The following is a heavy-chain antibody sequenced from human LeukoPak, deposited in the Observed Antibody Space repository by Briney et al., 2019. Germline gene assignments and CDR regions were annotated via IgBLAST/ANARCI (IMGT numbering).Heavy chain of an antibody. D-gene: IGHD1-26*01. V-gene: IGHV3-30-3*01. CDR3: ARDRGSGTKDYYGMDV. Sequence: GGSLRLSCAASGFTFSSHAIHWVRQAPGKGLEWVVVISYDGSNEYYADPVKGRFTISRDNSKNTLYLQMNSLRAEDTAVYYCARDRGSGTKDYYGMDVWGLGTTVTVSS. CDR1: GFTFSSHA. J-gene: IGHJ6*02. CDR2: ISYDGSNE.